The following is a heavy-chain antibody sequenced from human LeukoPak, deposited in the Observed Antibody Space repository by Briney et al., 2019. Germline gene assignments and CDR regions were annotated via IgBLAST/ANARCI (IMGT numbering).Heavy chain of an antibody. CDR3: ARDVRSSYGYLFDY. CDR1: GGTFSSYA. D-gene: IGHD5-18*01. Sequence: ASVKVSCKASGGTFSSYAISWVRQAPGQGLEWMGWISAYNGNTNYAQKLQGRVTMTTDTSTSTAYMELRSLRSDDTAVYYCARDVRSSYGYLFDYWGQGTLVTVSS. CDR2: ISAYNGNT. J-gene: IGHJ4*02. V-gene: IGHV1-18*01.